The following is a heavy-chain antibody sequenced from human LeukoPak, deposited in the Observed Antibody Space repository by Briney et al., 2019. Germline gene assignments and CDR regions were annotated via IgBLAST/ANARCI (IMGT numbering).Heavy chain of an antibody. V-gene: IGHV3-48*03. D-gene: IGHD6-13*01. Sequence: GGSLRLSCATSGFTFSSYEMNWVRQAPGKGLEWISYISSSGSTIYYADSVKGRFTISRDNAKNSLYLQMNSLRAEDTAVYYCASSRGSWPDYFDYWGQGTLVTVSS. CDR1: GFTFSSYE. CDR3: ASSRGSWPDYFDY. CDR2: ISSSGSTI. J-gene: IGHJ4*02.